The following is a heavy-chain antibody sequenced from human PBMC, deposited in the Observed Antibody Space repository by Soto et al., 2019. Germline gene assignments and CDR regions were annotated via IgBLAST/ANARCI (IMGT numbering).Heavy chain of an antibody. V-gene: IGHV4-39*01. Sequence: PSETLSLTCTVSGGSISSSSYYWGWIRQPPGKGLEWIGSIYYSGSTYYNPSLKSRVTISVDTSKNQFSLKLSSVTAADTAVYYCASHSHSTVPYYYYYYGMDVWGQGXTVTVSS. CDR2: IYYSGST. CDR1: GGSISSSSYY. J-gene: IGHJ6*02. CDR3: ASHSHSTVPYYYYYYGMDV. D-gene: IGHD4-17*01.